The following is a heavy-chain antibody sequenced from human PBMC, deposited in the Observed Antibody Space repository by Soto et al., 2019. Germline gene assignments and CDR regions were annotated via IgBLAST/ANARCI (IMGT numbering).Heavy chain of an antibody. CDR2: ISSSSSYT. V-gene: IGHV3-11*06. Sequence: PGGSLRLSCAASGFTFSDYYMSWIRQAPGKGLEWVSNISSSSSYTNYADSVKGRFTISRDNAKKSLYLQMNSLRAEDTAVYYCATDLSHAVGALDIWGQGTMVTVSS. CDR1: GFTFSDYY. CDR3: ATDLSHAVGALDI. J-gene: IGHJ3*02.